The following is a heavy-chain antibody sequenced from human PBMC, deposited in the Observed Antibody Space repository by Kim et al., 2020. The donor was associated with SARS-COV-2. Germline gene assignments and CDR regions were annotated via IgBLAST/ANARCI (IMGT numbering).Heavy chain of an antibody. V-gene: IGHV3-64D*06. CDR1: GFTFSSYA. D-gene: IGHD5-12*01. CDR2: ISSNGGST. Sequence: GGSLRLSCSASGFTFSSYAMHWVRQAPGKGLEYVSAISSNGGSTYYADSVKGRFTISRDNSKNTLYLQMSSLRAEDTAVYYCVKGGYSGYDFYYYYGMDVWGQGTTVTVSS. CDR3: VKGGYSGYDFYYYYGMDV. J-gene: IGHJ6*02.